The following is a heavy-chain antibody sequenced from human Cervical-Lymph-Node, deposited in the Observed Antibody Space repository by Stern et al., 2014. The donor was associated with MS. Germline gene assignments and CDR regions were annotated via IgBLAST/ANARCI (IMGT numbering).Heavy chain of an antibody. J-gene: IGHJ6*02. CDR2: ISSSSSYI. D-gene: IGHD2-2*01. V-gene: IGHV3-21*01. CDR1: GFTFSSYS. CDR3: ARDGSAMPGDYYYGMDV. Sequence: VQLVESGGGLVKPGGSLRLSCAASGFTFSSYSMNWVRQAPGKGLEWVSSISSSSSYIYYADSVKGRFTISRDNAKNSLYLQMNSLRAEDTAVYYCARDGSAMPGDYYYGMDVWGQGTTVTVSS.